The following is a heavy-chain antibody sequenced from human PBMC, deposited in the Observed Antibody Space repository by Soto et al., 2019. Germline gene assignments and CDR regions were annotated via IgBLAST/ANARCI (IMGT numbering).Heavy chain of an antibody. CDR2: INAGNGNT. CDR3: ARGYITMVRGAYYYYGMDV. V-gene: IGHV1-18*01. CDR1: GYTFTSYG. Sequence: ASVKVSCKASGYTFTSYGISWVRQAPGQGLEWMGWINAGNGNTKYAQKLQGRVTMTTDESTSTAYMELSSLRSEDTAVYYCARGYITMVRGAYYYYGMDVWGQGTTVTVSS. D-gene: IGHD3-10*01. J-gene: IGHJ6*02.